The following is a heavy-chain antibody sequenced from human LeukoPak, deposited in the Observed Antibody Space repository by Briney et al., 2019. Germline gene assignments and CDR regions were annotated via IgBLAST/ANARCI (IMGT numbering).Heavy chain of an antibody. V-gene: IGHV1-18*01. D-gene: IGHD3-22*01. CDR2: ISAYNGDT. Sequence: VASVKVSCTASGYTFNTYGVSWVRQAPGQGLEWMEWISAYNGDTYYSQKLQGRVTMPTDTPTSIAYLELRSLRSDDTAVYYCARIGYYYDSGTYYKEDYWGQGTLVTVSS. CDR1: GYTFNTYG. CDR3: ARIGYYYDSGTYYKEDY. J-gene: IGHJ4*02.